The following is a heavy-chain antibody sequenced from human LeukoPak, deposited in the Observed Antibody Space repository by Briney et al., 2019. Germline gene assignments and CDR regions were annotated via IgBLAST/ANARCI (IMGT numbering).Heavy chain of an antibody. CDR2: IYYSGST. CDR1: GGSISSSSYY. D-gene: IGHD1-26*01. V-gene: IGHV4-39*01. CDR3: ANTVYSGSYLHIPPWFDP. Sequence: SETLSLTCTVSGGSISSSSYYWGWIRQPPGKGLEWIGSIYYSGSTYYNPSLKSRVTISVDTSKNQFSLKLSSVTAADTAVYYCANTVYSGSYLHIPPWFDPWGQGTLVTVSS. J-gene: IGHJ5*02.